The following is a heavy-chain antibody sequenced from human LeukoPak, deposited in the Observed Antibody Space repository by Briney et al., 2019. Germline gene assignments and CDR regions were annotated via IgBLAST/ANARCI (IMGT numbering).Heavy chain of an antibody. D-gene: IGHD1-26*01. V-gene: IGHV3-74*01. J-gene: IGHJ4*02. Sequence: GGSLRLSCAAPGFTFSSYWMHWVRQAPGKGLVWVSRINSDGSSTSYADSVKGRFTISRDNAKNTLYLQMNSLRAEDTAVYYCASSRYSGSYLGYWGQGTLVTVSS. CDR3: ASSRYSGSYLGY. CDR2: INSDGSST. CDR1: GFTFSSYW.